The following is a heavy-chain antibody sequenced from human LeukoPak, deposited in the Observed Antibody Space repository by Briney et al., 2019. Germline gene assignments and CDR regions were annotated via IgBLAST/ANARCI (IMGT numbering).Heavy chain of an antibody. CDR1: GGSISGYF. CDR3: ARHPIWFGELLPTFDY. CDR2: IYATGTT. V-gene: IGHV4-4*07. D-gene: IGHD3-10*01. Sequence: PSETLSLTCTVSGGSISGYFWSWIRQPAGKGLEWIGRIYATGTTNYNPSLKSRVTISVDTSKNQFSLKLSSVTAADTAVYYCARHPIWFGELLPTFDYWGQGTLVTVSS. J-gene: IGHJ4*02.